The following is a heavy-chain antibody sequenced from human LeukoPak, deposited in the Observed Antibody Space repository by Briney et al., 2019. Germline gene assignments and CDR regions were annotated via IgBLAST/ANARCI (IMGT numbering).Heavy chain of an antibody. CDR1: GGSIGSGGYY. J-gene: IGHJ4*02. CDR3: ATSGGGDILTGYYRLDY. CDR2: IYYSGST. D-gene: IGHD3-9*01. Sequence: SETLSLTCTVSGGSIGSGGYYWSWIRQHPGKGLEWIGYIYYSGSTYYNPSLKSRVTISVDTSKNQFSLKLSSVTAADTAVYYCATSGGGDILTGYYRLDYWGQGTLVTVSS. V-gene: IGHV4-31*03.